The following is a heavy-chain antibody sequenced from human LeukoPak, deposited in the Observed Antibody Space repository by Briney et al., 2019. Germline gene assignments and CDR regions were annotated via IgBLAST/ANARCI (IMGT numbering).Heavy chain of an antibody. CDR3: ANEVRPNDY. Sequence: GGSLRLSCAASGFAFSSHAMCWVRQAPGKGLEWVSSIDISGGSTYYADSAEGRFTISRDNSKNTLYLQMNGLRVEDTALYYCANEVRPNDYWGQGTLVTVS. D-gene: IGHD1-1*01. CDR2: IDISGGST. V-gene: IGHV3-23*01. CDR1: GFAFSSHA. J-gene: IGHJ4*02.